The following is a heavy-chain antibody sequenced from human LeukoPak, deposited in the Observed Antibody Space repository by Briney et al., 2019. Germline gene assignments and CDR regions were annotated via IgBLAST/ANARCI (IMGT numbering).Heavy chain of an antibody. CDR2: ISWNSGSI. Sequence: PGRSLRLSCAASGFTFDDYAMHWVRQAPGKGLEWVSGISWNSGSIGYADSVKGRFTISRDNAKNSLYLQMNSLRAEDTAVYYCARENDRNFDYWGQGTLVTVSS. D-gene: IGHD1-1*01. V-gene: IGHV3-9*01. CDR1: GFTFDDYA. J-gene: IGHJ4*02. CDR3: ARENDRNFDY.